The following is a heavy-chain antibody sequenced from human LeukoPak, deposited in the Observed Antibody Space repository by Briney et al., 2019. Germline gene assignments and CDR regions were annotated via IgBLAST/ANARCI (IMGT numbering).Heavy chain of an antibody. D-gene: IGHD6-19*01. CDR3: ASLSRVSSGAGKDY. CDR2: INHSGST. J-gene: IGHJ4*02. V-gene: IGHV4-34*01. Sequence: PSETLSLTCAVYGGSFSGYYWSWIRQPPGKGLEWIGEINHSGSTNYNPSLKSRVTISVDTSKNQFSLKLSSVTAADTAVYYCASLSRVSSGAGKDYWGQGTLVTVSS. CDR1: GGSFSGYY.